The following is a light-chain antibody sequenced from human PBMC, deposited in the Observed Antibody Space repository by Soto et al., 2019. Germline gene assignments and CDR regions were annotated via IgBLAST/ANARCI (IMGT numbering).Light chain of an antibody. CDR2: EVS. CDR1: SRDVGRYNY. Sequence: QSALTQSASVSESLGQAITISCTGTSRDVGRYNYVSWYRQYPGKAPQLMIYEVSNRPSGVSHRFSGSKSGNTASLTISGLQAEDEADYYCSSYTSGNTLVFGGGTTLTVL. V-gene: IGLV2-14*01. CDR3: SSYTSGNTLV. J-gene: IGLJ2*01.